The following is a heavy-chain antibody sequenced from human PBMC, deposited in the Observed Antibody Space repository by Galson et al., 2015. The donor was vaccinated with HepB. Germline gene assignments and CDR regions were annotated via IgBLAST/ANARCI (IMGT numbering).Heavy chain of an antibody. J-gene: IGHJ4*02. D-gene: IGHD3-10*01. CDR1: GFTFSSYA. V-gene: IGHV3-23*01. Sequence: SLRLSCAASGFTFSSYAVRWVRQAPGKGLEWVSAISGSGGSTYYADSLKGRFTISRDNSKNTLYLQMNSLRPEDTAVYYCAKDGRGYYGSGSYPDYWGQGTLVTVSS. CDR3: AKDGRGYYGSGSYPDY. CDR2: ISGSGGST.